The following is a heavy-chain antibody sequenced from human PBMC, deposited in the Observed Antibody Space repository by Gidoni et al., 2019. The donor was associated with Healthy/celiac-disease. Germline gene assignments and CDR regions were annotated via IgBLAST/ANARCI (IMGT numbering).Heavy chain of an antibody. D-gene: IGHD2-15*01. V-gene: IGHV4-39*07. CDR2: IYDSGST. CDR1: GGSISSSSYY. J-gene: IGHJ5*02. CDR3: ARDLTTPNWFDP. Sequence: QLQLQESGQGLVKPSETLSLTCTVSGGSISSSSYYWGWIRQPPGNGLEWIGSIYDSGSTYYTPSLKSRVTISVDTSKNQFSLKLSSVTAADTAVYYCARDLTTPNWFDPWGQGTLVTVSS.